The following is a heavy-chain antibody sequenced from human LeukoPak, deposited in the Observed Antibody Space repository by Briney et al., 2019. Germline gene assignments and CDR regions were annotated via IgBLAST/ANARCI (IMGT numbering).Heavy chain of an antibody. Sequence: SVKVSCKASGGTFSSYAISWVRQAPGQGLEWMGRIIPILGIANYAQKFQGRVTITAGKSTSTAYMELSSLRSEDTAVYYCARETNDYYDSSEFDYWGQGTLVTVSS. V-gene: IGHV1-69*04. CDR1: GGTFSSYA. CDR2: IIPILGIA. J-gene: IGHJ4*02. CDR3: ARETNDYYDSSEFDY. D-gene: IGHD3-22*01.